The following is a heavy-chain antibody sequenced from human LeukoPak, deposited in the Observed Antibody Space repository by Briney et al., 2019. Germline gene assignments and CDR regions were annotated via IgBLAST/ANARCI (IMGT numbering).Heavy chain of an antibody. Sequence: SETLSLTCAVYGGSFSGYYWSWIRQPPGKGLEWIGEINHSGSTNYNPSHKSRVTISVDTSKNQFSLKLSSVTAADTAVYYCARVAGLYRYYYYYMDVWGKGTTVTVSS. CDR2: INHSGST. CDR3: ARVAGLYRYYYYYMDV. J-gene: IGHJ6*03. V-gene: IGHV4-34*01. CDR1: GGSFSGYY.